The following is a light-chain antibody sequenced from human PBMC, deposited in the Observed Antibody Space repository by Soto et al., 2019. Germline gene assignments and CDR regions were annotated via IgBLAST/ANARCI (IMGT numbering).Light chain of an antibody. Sequence: DIKMTQSPSTLSASVGDRVTITCRASQSISSWLAWYQQKPGKAPKLLIYDASSLESGVPSRFSGSGSGTEFTLTISSLQPYDFATYYCQQYNSYSPYTFGQGTKLEIK. J-gene: IGKJ2*01. V-gene: IGKV1-5*01. CDR3: QQYNSYSPYT. CDR2: DAS. CDR1: QSISSW.